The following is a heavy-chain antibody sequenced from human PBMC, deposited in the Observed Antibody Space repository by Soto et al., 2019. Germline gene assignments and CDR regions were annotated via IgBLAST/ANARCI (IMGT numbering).Heavy chain of an antibody. Sequence: GGSLRLSCTVSGFAFNNYGINWVRQAPGKGLEWVSSISKSDYTYYSDSVKGRFTISRDNAKNSVPLQMNTLRVEDTAVYYCAREDSIIIPAVSDFWGQGTLVTVSS. CDR2: ISKSDYT. CDR1: GFAFNNYG. D-gene: IGHD2-2*01. V-gene: IGHV3-21*01. CDR3: AREDSIIIPAVSDF. J-gene: IGHJ4*02.